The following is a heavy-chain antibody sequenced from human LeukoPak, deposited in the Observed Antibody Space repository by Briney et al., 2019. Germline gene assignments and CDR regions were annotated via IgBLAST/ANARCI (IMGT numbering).Heavy chain of an antibody. CDR2: IYYSGST. D-gene: IGHD3-22*01. Sequence: SETLSLTCTVSGGSISSGGYYWSWIRQHPGKGLEWIGYIYYSGSTYYNPSLKSRVTISVDTSKNQFSLKLSSVTAADTAVYYCARGLRYYYDSSGYTMEYYFDYWGQGTLATVSS. CDR3: ARGLRYYYDSSGYTMEYYFDY. J-gene: IGHJ4*02. CDR1: GGSISSGGYY. V-gene: IGHV4-31*03.